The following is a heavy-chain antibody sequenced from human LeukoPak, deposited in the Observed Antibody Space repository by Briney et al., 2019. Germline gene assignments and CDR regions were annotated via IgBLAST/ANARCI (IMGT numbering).Heavy chain of an antibody. J-gene: IGHJ4*02. D-gene: IGHD4-17*01. Sequence: ASVKVSCKSSVYTFTSYAMHWVRQAPGRRLEWMGWSNGGKDKTKYSQKFQGRVPITRDTSASTAYMELSSLRSEDTAVYYCARSAGDYAFDYWGQGTLVTVSS. CDR1: VYTFTSYA. CDR2: SNGGKDKT. V-gene: IGHV1-3*01. CDR3: ARSAGDYAFDY.